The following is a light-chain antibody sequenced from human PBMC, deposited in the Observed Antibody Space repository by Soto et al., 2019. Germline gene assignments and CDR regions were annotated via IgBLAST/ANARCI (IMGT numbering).Light chain of an antibody. CDR1: QSVSSN. Sequence: EIVMTQSPATLSLSPGERATLSCRASQSVSSNLAWYQQQPGQAPTRLIYGASTRATRSPARFSGSGSGTEFTLTISSLQSEEFACYYCQQYNNWPPITFGQGTRLEIK. CDR3: QQYNNWPPIT. J-gene: IGKJ5*01. V-gene: IGKV3-15*01. CDR2: GAS.